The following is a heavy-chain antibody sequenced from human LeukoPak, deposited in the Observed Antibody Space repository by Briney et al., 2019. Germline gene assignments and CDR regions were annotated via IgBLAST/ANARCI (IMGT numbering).Heavy chain of an antibody. J-gene: IGHJ4*02. CDR1: GYTFTGYG. Sequence: ASVKVSCKASGYTFTGYGINWVRQAPGQGLEWMGWISAYNGDTNYAQKLQGRVTMTIDTSTSTAYMELRSLRSDDTAVYYCARVTGTTSDYWGQGTLVTVSS. V-gene: IGHV1-18*01. CDR3: ARVTGTTSDY. D-gene: IGHD1-1*01. CDR2: ISAYNGDT.